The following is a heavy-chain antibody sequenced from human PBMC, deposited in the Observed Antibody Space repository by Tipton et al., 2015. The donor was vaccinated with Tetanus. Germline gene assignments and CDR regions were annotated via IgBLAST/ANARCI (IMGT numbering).Heavy chain of an antibody. V-gene: IGHV4-30-2*01. J-gene: IGHJ4*02. CDR1: GDSISRGSYT. CDR3: ARANNEFPKKGPFDS. Sequence: TLSLTCSVSGDSISRGSYTWSWIRQRPGKGLEWLGYIYQTDSTYYNPSVRSRLTLSLQRSKNQFSLRLTSVTAADTAVYYCARANNEFPKKGPFDSWGQGSLVIVSS. CDR2: IYQTDST. D-gene: IGHD1-1*01.